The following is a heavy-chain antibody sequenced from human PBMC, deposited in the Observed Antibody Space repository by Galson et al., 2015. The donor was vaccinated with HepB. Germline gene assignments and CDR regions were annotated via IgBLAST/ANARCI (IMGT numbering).Heavy chain of an antibody. V-gene: IGHV3-30*02. CDR3: AKVAMIGSY. Sequence: SLRLSCAASGFTFSNYCIHWVRQAPGKGLEWVSFIRYDGTNEYYAHSVKGRFTISRDNAKNTFYLQMNSLRAEDTAVYYCAKVAMIGSYWGQGTLVTVSS. J-gene: IGHJ4*02. D-gene: IGHD3-22*01. CDR1: GFTFSNYC. CDR2: IRYDGTNE.